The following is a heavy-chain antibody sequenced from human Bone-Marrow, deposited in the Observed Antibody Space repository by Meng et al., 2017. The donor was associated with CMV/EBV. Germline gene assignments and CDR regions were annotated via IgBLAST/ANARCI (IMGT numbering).Heavy chain of an antibody. V-gene: IGHV3-73*01. CDR1: GFSFSGSS. J-gene: IGHJ6*02. Sequence: GGSLRLSCAASGFSFSGSSMNWVRQTSGKGLEWLGRITTKADNYATIYGPSVKGRFTMSRDDSKTTAYLHMNSLKTEDTAVYYCTTASGFWGTHGLDVWGQGTTVTVSS. D-gene: IGHD3-16*01. CDR2: ITTKADNYAT. CDR3: TTASGFWGTHGLDV.